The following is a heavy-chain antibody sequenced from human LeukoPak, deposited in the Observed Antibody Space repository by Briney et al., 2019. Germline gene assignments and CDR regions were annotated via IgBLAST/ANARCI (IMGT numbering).Heavy chain of an antibody. CDR1: GGTFSSYA. CDR3: ASPGSGYYPTASYYFDY. Sequence: GASVKVSCKASGGTFSSYAISWVRQAPGQGLEWMGGIIPIFGTANYAQKFQGGVTITADKSTSTAYMELSSLRSEDTAVYYCASPGSGYYPTASYYFDYWGQGTLVTVSS. D-gene: IGHD3-22*01. J-gene: IGHJ4*02. V-gene: IGHV1-69*06. CDR2: IIPIFGTA.